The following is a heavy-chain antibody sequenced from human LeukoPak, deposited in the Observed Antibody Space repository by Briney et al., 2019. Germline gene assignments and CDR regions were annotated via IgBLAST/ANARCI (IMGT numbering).Heavy chain of an antibody. CDR1: GFTFNTYA. CDR2: ISSESRDI. V-gene: IGHV3-21*01. CDR3: ARDKGTVPVPVSFDY. D-gene: IGHD4-17*01. Sequence: GGSLRLSSAAPGFTFNTYAMNCVRQALEKGLEWVSHISSESRDIEYSDSVEDRFAISRDNAKNSLYLQMNNLRGEDMAIYYCARDKGTVPVPVSFDYWGRGTQVTVFS. J-gene: IGHJ4*02.